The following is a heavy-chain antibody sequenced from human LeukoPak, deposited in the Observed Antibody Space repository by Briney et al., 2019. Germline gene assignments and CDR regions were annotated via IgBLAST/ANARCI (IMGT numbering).Heavy chain of an antibody. D-gene: IGHD3-22*01. CDR3: AREFSGDSSGAIDY. Sequence: SGTLSLTCAVSGGSISSSNLWSWVRQPPGKGLEWIGEIFHSGSTNYNPSLKSRVTISVDKSTNQSSLKLSSVTAADTAVYYCAREFSGDSSGAIDYWGQGTLVTVSS. CDR2: IFHSGST. CDR1: GGSISSSNL. V-gene: IGHV4-4*02. J-gene: IGHJ4*02.